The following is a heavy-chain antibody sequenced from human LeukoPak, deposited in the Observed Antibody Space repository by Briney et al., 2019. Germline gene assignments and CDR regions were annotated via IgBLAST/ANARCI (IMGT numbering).Heavy chain of an antibody. V-gene: IGHV4-61*08. CDR2: IHYSGIT. D-gene: IGHD2-2*01. J-gene: IGHJ4*02. Sequence: SETLSLTCTVSGGSISSGGYYWSWIRQHPGKGLEWIGYIHYSGITNYNPSLKSRVTISMDTSRNQFSLRLSSVTAADTAVYYCARLVEYQPYYFDYWGQGTLVTVSS. CDR3: ARLVEYQPYYFDY. CDR1: GGSISSGGYY.